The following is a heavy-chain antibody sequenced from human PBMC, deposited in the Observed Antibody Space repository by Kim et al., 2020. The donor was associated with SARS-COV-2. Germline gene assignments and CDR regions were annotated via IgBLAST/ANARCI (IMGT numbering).Heavy chain of an antibody. CDR1: EFSLRIYG. CDR2: ILYDGSEK. V-gene: IGHV3-30*03. J-gene: IGHJ4*02. D-gene: IGHD3-16*02. CDR3: ARDAGFDYGWGSYRPSYSLDN. Sequence: GGSLRLSCAASEFSLRIYGMHWVRQAPGKGLEWVALILYDGSEKYYADSVRGRFTISRDNSQNMLFLQMNSLRGDDTAVYYCARDAGFDYGWGSYRPSYSLDNWGQGTLVPVSS.